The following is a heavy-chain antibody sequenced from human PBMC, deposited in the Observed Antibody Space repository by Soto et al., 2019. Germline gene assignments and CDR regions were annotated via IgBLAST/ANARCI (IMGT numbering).Heavy chain of an antibody. Sequence: EVQLVESGGGLVKPGGSLRLSCAASGFTFSSYSMNWVRQAPGKGLEWVSSISSSSSYIYYADSVKGRFTISRDNAKNSLYLQMNSLRAEDTAVYYCARAQGCTNGVCYFDYWGQGTLVTVSS. J-gene: IGHJ4*02. CDR2: ISSSSSYI. CDR1: GFTFSSYS. D-gene: IGHD2-8*01. CDR3: ARAQGCTNGVCYFDY. V-gene: IGHV3-21*01.